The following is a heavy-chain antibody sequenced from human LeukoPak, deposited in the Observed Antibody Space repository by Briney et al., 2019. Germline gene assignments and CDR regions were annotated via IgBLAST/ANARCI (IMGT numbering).Heavy chain of an antibody. CDR3: ARKDYGDPYYYYGMDV. D-gene: IGHD4/OR15-4a*01. CDR2: INHSGST. Sequence: PSETLSLTCAVSGGSFSGYYWSWIRQPPGKGLEWIGEINHSGSTNYHPSLKSRVTISVDTSKNQFSLNLSSVTAAATAVYYCARKDYGDPYYYYGMDVWGQGTTVTVSS. V-gene: IGHV4-34*01. J-gene: IGHJ6*02. CDR1: GGSFSGYY.